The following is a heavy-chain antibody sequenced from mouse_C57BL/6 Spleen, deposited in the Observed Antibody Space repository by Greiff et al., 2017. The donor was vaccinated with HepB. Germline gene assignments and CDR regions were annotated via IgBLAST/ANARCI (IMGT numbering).Heavy chain of an antibody. CDR3: ARGDNGPEAY. Sequence: VQLQESGPELVKPGASVKISCKASGYAFSSSWMNWVKQRPGKGLEWIGRIYPGDGDTNYNGKFKGKATLTADKSSSTAYMQLSSLTSEDSAVYFCARGDNGPEAYWGQGTLVTVSA. CDR1: GYAFSSSW. V-gene: IGHV1-82*01. CDR2: IYPGDGDT. J-gene: IGHJ3*01.